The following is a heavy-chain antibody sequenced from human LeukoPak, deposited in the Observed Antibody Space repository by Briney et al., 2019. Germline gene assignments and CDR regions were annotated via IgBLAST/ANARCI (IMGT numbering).Heavy chain of an antibody. CDR3: ARDSYYDILTGSQYYFDY. D-gene: IGHD3-9*01. V-gene: IGHV1-69*04. CDR2: IVPILGIA. CDR1: GGTFSSYA. J-gene: IGHJ4*02. Sequence: SVKVSCKASGGTFSSYAISWVRQAPGQGLEWMGRIVPILGIANYAQKFQGRVTITADKSTSTAYMELSSLRSEDTAVYYCARDSYYDILTGSQYYFDYWGQGTLVTVSS.